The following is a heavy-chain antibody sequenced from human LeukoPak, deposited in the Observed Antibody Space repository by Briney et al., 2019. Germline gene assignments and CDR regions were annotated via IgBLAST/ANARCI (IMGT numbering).Heavy chain of an antibody. CDR2: IYYSGST. D-gene: IGHD2-15*01. J-gene: IGHJ5*02. Sequence: SETLSLTCTVSGGSISSYYWSWIRQPPGKGLGWIGYIYYSGSTNYNPSLKSRVTISVDTSKNQFSLKLSSVTAADTAVYYCARVIVVVVAADARFDPWGQGTLVTVSS. V-gene: IGHV4-59*01. CDR1: GGSISSYY. CDR3: ARVIVVVVAADARFDP.